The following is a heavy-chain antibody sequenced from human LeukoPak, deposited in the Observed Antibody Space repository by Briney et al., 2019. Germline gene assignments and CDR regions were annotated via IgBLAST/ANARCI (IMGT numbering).Heavy chain of an antibody. CDR3: ARMHRSGGSCYSFWYYFDY. Sequence: GGSLRLSCAASGFTFSSYSMNWVRQAPGKGLEWVSSISSSSSYIYYADSVKGRFTISRDNAKNSLYLQMNSLRAEDTAVYYCARMHRSGGSCYSFWYYFDYWGQGTLVTVSS. CDR1: GFTFSSYS. V-gene: IGHV3-21*01. CDR2: ISSSSSYI. J-gene: IGHJ4*02. D-gene: IGHD2-15*01.